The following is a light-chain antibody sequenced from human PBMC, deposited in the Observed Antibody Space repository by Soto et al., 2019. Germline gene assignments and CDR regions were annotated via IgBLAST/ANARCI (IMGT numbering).Light chain of an antibody. V-gene: IGKV3-20*01. CDR2: GAS. Sequence: EIMMTQSPGTLSLSPGERATLSCRASQSVTSNYLAWYQRKPGQAPRLLIYGASSRATGIPDRFSGSGSATDFTLTITRLEPEDFAVFYCQQYGTSPPTFGQGTKVEIK. J-gene: IGKJ1*01. CDR3: QQYGTSPPT. CDR1: QSVTSNY.